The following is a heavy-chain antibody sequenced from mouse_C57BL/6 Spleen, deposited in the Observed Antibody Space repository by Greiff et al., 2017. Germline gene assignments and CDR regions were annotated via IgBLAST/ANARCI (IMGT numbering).Heavy chain of an antibody. Sequence: VKLMESGAELARPGASVKLSCKASGYTFTSYGISWVKQRTGQGLEWIGEIYPRSGNTYYNEKFKGKATLTADKSSSTAYMELRSLTSEDSAVYFCARKGLTGTWYFDVWGTGTTVTVSS. CDR2: IYPRSGNT. J-gene: IGHJ1*03. D-gene: IGHD4-1*01. V-gene: IGHV1-81*01. CDR3: ARKGLTGTWYFDV. CDR1: GYTFTSYG.